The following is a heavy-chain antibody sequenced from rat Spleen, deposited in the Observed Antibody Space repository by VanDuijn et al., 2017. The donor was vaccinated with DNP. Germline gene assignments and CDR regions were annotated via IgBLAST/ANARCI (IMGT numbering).Heavy chain of an antibody. CDR1: GFTINNYW. CDR3: ATFEGRDA. V-gene: IGHV5-31*01. Sequence: EVQLVESGGDIVQAGGSLKLSCVASGFTINNYWLTWVRQVPGKGLEWVASITGSGDITNYLDSVKGRFTISRDNAKNTLYLQMDSLRSEDTATYYCATFEGRDAWGQGTSVTVSS. J-gene: IGHJ4*01. CDR2: ITGSGDIT. D-gene: IGHD1-11*01.